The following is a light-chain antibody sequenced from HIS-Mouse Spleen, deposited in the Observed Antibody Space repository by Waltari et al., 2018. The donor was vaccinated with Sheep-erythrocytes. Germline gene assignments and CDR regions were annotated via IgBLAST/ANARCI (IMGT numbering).Light chain of an antibody. V-gene: IGLV3-1*01. CDR1: KLGDKY. Sequence: SYELTQPPSVSVSPAQTASITCSGDKLGDKYACWYQQKPGQSPVLVIYQDSKRPSGIPERFSGSNSGNTATLTISGTQAMDEADYYCQAWDSSTVVFGGGTK. J-gene: IGLJ2*01. CDR2: QDS. CDR3: QAWDSSTVV.